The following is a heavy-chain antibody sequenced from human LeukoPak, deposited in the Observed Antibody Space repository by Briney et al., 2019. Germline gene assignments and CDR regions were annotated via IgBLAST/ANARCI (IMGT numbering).Heavy chain of an antibody. CDR1: GYTFTSNY. V-gene: IGHV1-46*01. Sequence: ASVEVPRKGFGYTFTSNYMHWVRQGPGQGFEGMGIINPRAGSTRYAQKFQGRVTMTRDTSTSTVYMELSSLRSEDTAVYYCARGMVRGVIHYFDYWGQGTLVTVSS. CDR3: ARGMVRGVIHYFDY. D-gene: IGHD3-10*01. J-gene: IGHJ4*02. CDR2: INPRAGST.